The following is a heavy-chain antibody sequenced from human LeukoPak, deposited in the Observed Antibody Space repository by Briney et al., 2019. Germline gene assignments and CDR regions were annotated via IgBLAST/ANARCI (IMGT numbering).Heavy chain of an antibody. Sequence: PSETLSLTCTVSGSSISSSYYGAWIRQPPGKGLEWIATISHSGSTYYNPSLKSRVTISADTSQNQLSLRLNSVTVADTAVYYCARVNTVMATFDYWGQGTPVTVSS. CDR1: GSSISSSYY. J-gene: IGHJ4*02. D-gene: IGHD5-24*01. CDR2: ISHSGST. V-gene: IGHV4-38-2*02. CDR3: ARVNTVMATFDY.